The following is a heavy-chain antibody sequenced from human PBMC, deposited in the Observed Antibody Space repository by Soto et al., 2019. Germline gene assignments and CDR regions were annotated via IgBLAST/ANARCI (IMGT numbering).Heavy chain of an antibody. J-gene: IGHJ4*02. CDR2: ISSSGSTI. CDR3: ASTVRVRGALDY. CDR1: GFTFGSYE. Sequence: PGGSLRLSCAASGFTFGSYEMNWVRQAPGKGLEWVSYISSSGSTIYYADSVKGRFTISRDNAKNSLYLQMNSLRAEDTAVYYCASTVRVRGALDYWGQGTLVTVSS. V-gene: IGHV3-48*03. D-gene: IGHD3-10*01.